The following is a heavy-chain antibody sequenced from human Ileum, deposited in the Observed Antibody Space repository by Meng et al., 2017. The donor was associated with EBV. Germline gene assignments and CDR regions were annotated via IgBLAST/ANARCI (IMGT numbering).Heavy chain of an antibody. CDR2: TYYSGST. D-gene: IGHD3-9*01. CDR3: ARGDILTGYWYYFDY. V-gene: IGHV4-39*07. Sequence: QVQESGRGLVKPSETLSLTGTVSGASIRGSRYYWGWIRQPPGKGLEWIGSTYYSGSTNYNPSLKSRVTISVDTSKNQFSLNLSSVTAADTAVYYCARGDILTGYWYYFDYWGQGILVTVSS. CDR1: GASIRGSRYY. J-gene: IGHJ4*02.